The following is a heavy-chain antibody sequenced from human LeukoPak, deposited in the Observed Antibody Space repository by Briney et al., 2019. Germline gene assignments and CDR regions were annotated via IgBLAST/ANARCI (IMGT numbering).Heavy chain of an antibody. Sequence: ASVKVSCKASGGTFSSYAISWVRQAPGQGLEWMGGIIPIFGTANYAQKFQGRVTITADESTSTAYMELSSLRSEDTAVYYCATWSSVVVPAAMFDYWGQGTLVTVSS. D-gene: IGHD2-2*01. CDR1: GGTFSSYA. CDR3: ATWSSVVVPAAMFDY. CDR2: IIPIFGTA. V-gene: IGHV1-69*13. J-gene: IGHJ4*02.